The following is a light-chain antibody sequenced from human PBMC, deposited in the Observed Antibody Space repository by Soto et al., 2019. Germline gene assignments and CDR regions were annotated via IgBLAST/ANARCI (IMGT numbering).Light chain of an antibody. CDR2: YAS. Sequence: DIALTQSPDSLVVSLGERATITCKTGRTVLSISNNKNYLAWYQQRPVQPPKLLMYYASTRASGVPDRFIGSGSATEFTLTVAGLQPEDVAVYYCHQYYSSPYSFGQGTRLEI. J-gene: IGKJ2*01. CDR3: HQYYSSPYS. V-gene: IGKV4-1*01. CDR1: RTVLSISNNKNY.